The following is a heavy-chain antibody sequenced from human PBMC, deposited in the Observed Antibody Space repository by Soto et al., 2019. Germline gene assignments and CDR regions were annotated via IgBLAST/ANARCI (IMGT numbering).Heavy chain of an antibody. Sequence: QVQLVQSGAEVKKPGSSVKVSCKASGGTFSSYSISWVRQAPGQGLEWMGGIIPIFGTVNCAQKFQGRVTITADESTGTAYMELSSLRTADTAVYYCARGNQRWLQLWYFDLWGRGTLVTVSS. V-gene: IGHV1-69*12. CDR2: IIPIFGTV. CDR3: ARGNQRWLQLWYFDL. J-gene: IGHJ2*01. D-gene: IGHD5-12*01. CDR1: GGTFSSYS.